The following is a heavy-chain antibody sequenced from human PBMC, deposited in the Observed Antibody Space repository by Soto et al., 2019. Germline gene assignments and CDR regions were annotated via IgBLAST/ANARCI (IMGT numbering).Heavy chain of an antibody. V-gene: IGHV3-30-3*01. J-gene: IGHJ4*02. CDR3: ARTRVVSGTPDFDY. CDR2: ISYDNGDNK. CDR1: GFTFSSFS. Sequence: QVQLVESGGGVVPPGTSLRLSCAASGFTFSSFSMHWVRQAPGKGLEWVAVISYDNGDNKYYADSVRGRFTVSRDNPKNTLYVQMISLRPEDTAVYYCARTRVVSGTPDFDYWGQGTLVTVSS. D-gene: IGHD4-4*01.